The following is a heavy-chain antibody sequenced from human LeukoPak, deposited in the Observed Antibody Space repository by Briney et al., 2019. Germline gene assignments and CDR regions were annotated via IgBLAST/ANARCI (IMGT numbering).Heavy chain of an antibody. CDR1: GFTFSSYS. CDR3: AIAAAGYYFDY. D-gene: IGHD6-13*01. J-gene: IGHJ4*02. CDR2: ISSSSSNI. Sequence: GGSLRLSCAASGFTFSSYSMNWVRQAPGKGLEWVSSISSSSSNIYYADSVKGRFTIPRDNAKNSLYLQMNSLRAEDTAVYYCAIAAAGYYFDYWGQGTLVTVSS. V-gene: IGHV3-21*01.